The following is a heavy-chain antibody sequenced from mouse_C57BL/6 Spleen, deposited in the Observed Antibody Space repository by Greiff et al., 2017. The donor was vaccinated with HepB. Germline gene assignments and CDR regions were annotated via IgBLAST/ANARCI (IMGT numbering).Heavy chain of an antibody. V-gene: IGHV7-3*01. CDR3: ARSYAYYAMDY. J-gene: IGHJ4*01. CDR1: GFTFTDYY. D-gene: IGHD6-5*01. CDR2: IRNKANGYTT. Sequence: EVKLMESGGGLVQPGGSLSLSCAASGFTFTDYYMSWVRQPPGKALEWLGFIRNKANGYTTEYSASVKGRFTISRDNSQSILYLQMNALRAEDSATYYCARSYAYYAMDYWGQGTSVTVSS.